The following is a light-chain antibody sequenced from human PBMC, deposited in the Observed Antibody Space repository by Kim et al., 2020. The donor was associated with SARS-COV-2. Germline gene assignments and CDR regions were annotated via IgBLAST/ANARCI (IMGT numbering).Light chain of an antibody. V-gene: IGKV3-15*01. CDR3: QQYNTWPRT. CDR2: GAS. Sequence: VAPGERATLSCRASQSISSNLVLYQQKPGQAPRRLIYGASPRATGIPARFSGSGSGTEFTLTISSLQSGDFAVYYCQQYNTWPRTFGQGTKVDIK. J-gene: IGKJ1*01. CDR1: QSISSN.